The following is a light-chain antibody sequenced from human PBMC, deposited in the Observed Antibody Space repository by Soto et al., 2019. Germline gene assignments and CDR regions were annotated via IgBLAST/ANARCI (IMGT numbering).Light chain of an antibody. J-gene: IGLJ1*01. V-gene: IGLV2-14*01. CDR1: NSDVGTYNY. CDR3: SSYTSRSTLV. Sequence: QSALAQPPSASGSPGQSVTITCTGTNSDVGTYNYVSWYQQHPGKAPKLMIYEVTNRPSGVSNRFSGSKSGNTASLTISGLQAEDEADYYCSSYTSRSTLVFGTGTKLTVL. CDR2: EVT.